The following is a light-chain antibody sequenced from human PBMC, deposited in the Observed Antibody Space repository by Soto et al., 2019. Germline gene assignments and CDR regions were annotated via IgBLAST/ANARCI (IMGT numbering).Light chain of an antibody. Sequence: DIQMTQSPSSLSASVGDRVTITCRASQGISNYLAWYQQKPGTVPKLLISAASTLQTGVPSRFSGGGSGTEFILSINSLQPEDIATYYCLQVSSFPRTFGQGTKVDIK. CDR3: LQVSSFPRT. CDR2: AAS. J-gene: IGKJ1*01. V-gene: IGKV1-27*01. CDR1: QGISNY.